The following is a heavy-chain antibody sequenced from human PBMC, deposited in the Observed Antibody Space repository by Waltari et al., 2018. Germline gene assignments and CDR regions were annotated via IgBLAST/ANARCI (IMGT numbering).Heavy chain of an antibody. CDR1: GFTFSTHW. V-gene: IGHV3-74*01. CDR2: INSDRYIT. J-gene: IGHJ4*02. D-gene: IGHD6-13*01. Sequence: EVQLVESGGGLVQPGGSLRLSCAASGFTFSTHWMHWVRQAPGKGVVSVSQINSDRYITSYADSVWGRLTISRDNAKNTLFVQMNSLTAEDTAVYYCVLFSSSFLGDCWGQGTLVTVSS. CDR3: VLFSSSFLGDC.